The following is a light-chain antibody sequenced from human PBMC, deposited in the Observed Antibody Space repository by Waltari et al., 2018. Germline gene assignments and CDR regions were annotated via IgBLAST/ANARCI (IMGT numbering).Light chain of an antibody. V-gene: IGKV1-33*01. Sequence: IQMTQSPSSLSASVGDRVTITCQESQDITNYLNWYQQKPGEAPKLLIYDASNLETGVPSRFSGSGSGTDFTFTISSLQPEDIATYYCQQYDNLPLSFGGGTKVDIK. CDR1: QDITNY. CDR2: DAS. CDR3: QQYDNLPLS. J-gene: IGKJ4*01.